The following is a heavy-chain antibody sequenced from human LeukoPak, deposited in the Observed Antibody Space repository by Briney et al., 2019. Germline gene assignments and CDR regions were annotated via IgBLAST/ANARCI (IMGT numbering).Heavy chain of an antibody. CDR2: IIPIFGTA. D-gene: IGHD2-15*01. CDR1: GGTFSSYA. Sequence: SVKVSCKASGGTFSSYAISWVRQAPGQGLEWMGGIIPIFGTANYAQKFQGRVTITADESASTAYMELSSLRSEDTAVYYCATYCSGGSCYSDYWGQGTLVTVSS. V-gene: IGHV1-69*13. CDR3: ATYCSGGSCYSDY. J-gene: IGHJ4*02.